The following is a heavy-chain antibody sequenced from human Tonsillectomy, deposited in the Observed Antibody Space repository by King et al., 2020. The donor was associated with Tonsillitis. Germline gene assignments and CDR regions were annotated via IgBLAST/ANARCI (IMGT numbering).Heavy chain of an antibody. V-gene: IGHV3-30*02. Sequence: VQLVESGGGVVQPGGSLRLSCAASGFSFSSYGMHWVRQAPVKGLEWVAFIWYDGSNKYFADSVKGRFTIARDNSKNTLYLQMNSLRVEDTAVYYCATDSWWQQSSSHGYYFYYWLQGTLVTLSS. D-gene: IGHD2-15*01. CDR2: IWYDGSNK. J-gene: IGHJ4*02. CDR1: GFSFSSYG. CDR3: ATDSWWQQSSSHGYYFYY.